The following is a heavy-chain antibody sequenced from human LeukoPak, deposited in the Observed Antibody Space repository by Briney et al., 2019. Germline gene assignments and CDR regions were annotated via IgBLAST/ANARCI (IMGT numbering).Heavy chain of an antibody. J-gene: IGHJ4*02. V-gene: IGHV3-53*04. CDR3: ARVDTVMAYYFDL. CDR2: IYSDGST. Sequence: LGGSLRLSCAASGFIVSSNYMTWVRQAPGKGLEWVSVIYSDGSTFYADSVMGRFTISRHNSRNTLYPQMNSLRAEDTAVYYCARVDTVMAYYFDLWGQGTLVTVSS. CDR1: GFIVSSNY. D-gene: IGHD5-18*01.